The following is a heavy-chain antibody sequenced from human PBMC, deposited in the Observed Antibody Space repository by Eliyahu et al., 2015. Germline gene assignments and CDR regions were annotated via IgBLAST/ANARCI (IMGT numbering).Heavy chain of an antibody. CDR1: XFXFNSYA. CDR2: ISYDGSNK. Sequence: QVHLVESGGGVVQPGRSLRLSCXVXXFXFNSYAMHWVRQAPGKGVEWVALISYDGSNKYYGDSVRGRFTISRDTSKNMLYLQMNSLRTEDTAIYYCAKSVVPVAPMDVWGQGTTVTVSS. D-gene: IGHD2-2*01. V-gene: IGHV3-30*18. CDR3: AKSVVPVAPMDV. J-gene: IGHJ6*02.